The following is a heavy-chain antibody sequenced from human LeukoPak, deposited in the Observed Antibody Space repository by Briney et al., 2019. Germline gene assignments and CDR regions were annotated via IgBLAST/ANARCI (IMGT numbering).Heavy chain of an antibody. Sequence: SETLSLTCTVSGGSISSGGYYWSWIRQHPGKGLEWIGYIYYSGSTYYNPSLKSRVTISVDTSKNQFSLKLSSVTAADTAVYYCARGSSSGWYYFDYWGQGTLVTVSS. CDR3: ARGSSSGWYYFDY. CDR2: IYYSGST. J-gene: IGHJ4*02. D-gene: IGHD6-19*01. CDR1: GGSISSGGYY. V-gene: IGHV4-31*03.